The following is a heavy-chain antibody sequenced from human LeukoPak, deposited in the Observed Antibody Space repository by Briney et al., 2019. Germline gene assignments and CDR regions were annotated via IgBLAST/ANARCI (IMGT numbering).Heavy chain of an antibody. D-gene: IGHD6-19*01. CDR2: INPNSGST. J-gene: IGHJ4*02. CDR3: ARDHRGSSGWYRLLGY. Sequence: GASVKVSCKASGYTFTGYYMHWVRQAPGQGLEWMGRINPNSGSTNYAQKFQGRVTMTRDTSISTAYMELSSLRSDDTAVYYCARDHRGSSGWYRLLGYWGQGTLVTVSS. CDR1: GYTFTGYY. V-gene: IGHV1-2*02.